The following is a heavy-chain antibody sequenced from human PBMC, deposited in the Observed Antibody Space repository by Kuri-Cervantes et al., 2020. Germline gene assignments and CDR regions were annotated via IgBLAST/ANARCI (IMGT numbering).Heavy chain of an antibody. V-gene: IGHV4-4*02. D-gene: IGHD5-12*01. CDR1: GDSISGSNW. Sequence: SETLSLTCDVSGDSISGSNWWTWVRQPPGKGLEWIGEVSHSGSANYKTSLKSRVTISVDTSKNQFSLKLSSVTAADTAVYYCARSRGVDIVATSNGGAVDYWGQGTLVTVSS. J-gene: IGHJ4*02. CDR3: ARSRGVDIVATSNGGAVDY. CDR2: VSHSGSA.